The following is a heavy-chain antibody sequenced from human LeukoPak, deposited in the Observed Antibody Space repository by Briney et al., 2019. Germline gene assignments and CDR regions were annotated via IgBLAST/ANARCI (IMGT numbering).Heavy chain of an antibody. CDR3: ASPLVNAAGSYDYYGMDV. CDR1: GFTFSSYA. V-gene: IGHV3-23*01. D-gene: IGHD6-13*01. Sequence: GGSLGLSCAASGFTFSSYAMSWVRQAPGKGLEWVSAISGSGGSIYYADSVKGRFTISRDNSKNTLYLQMNSLRAEDTAVFYFASPLVNAAGSYDYYGMDVWGQGTMVTVSS. J-gene: IGHJ6*02. CDR2: ISGSGGSI.